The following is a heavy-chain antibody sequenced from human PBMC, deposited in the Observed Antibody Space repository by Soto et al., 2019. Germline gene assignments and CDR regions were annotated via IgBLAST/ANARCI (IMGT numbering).Heavy chain of an antibody. Sequence: GGSLRLSCAASGFTFSSYAMSLVRQAPGKGXEXVSAISGSGGGKYYADSVKGRFTIYRDNSKNTLYLQMNSLRAEETAVYYCAKFIIIVATIYPNFHYGMDVWGQGTTVTVSS. CDR3: AKFIIIVATIYPNFHYGMDV. D-gene: IGHD5-12*01. J-gene: IGHJ6*02. CDR1: GFTFSSYA. CDR2: ISGSGGGK. V-gene: IGHV3-23*01.